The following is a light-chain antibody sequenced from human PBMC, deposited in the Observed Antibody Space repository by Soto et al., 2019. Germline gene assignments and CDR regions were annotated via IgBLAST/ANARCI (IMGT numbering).Light chain of an antibody. CDR3: SSYTSSSPLV. V-gene: IGLV2-14*01. J-gene: IGLJ2*01. CDR2: EVS. Sequence: QSALTQPASVSGSPGQSITISCTGTSSDVGGYNYVSWYQQHPGKAPKPMIYEVSNRPSGVSNRFSGSKSGNTASLTISGLQAEDEADYYCSSYTSSSPLVFGGGTKLTVL. CDR1: SSDVGGYNY.